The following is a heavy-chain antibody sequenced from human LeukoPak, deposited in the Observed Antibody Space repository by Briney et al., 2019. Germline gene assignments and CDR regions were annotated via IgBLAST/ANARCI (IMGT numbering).Heavy chain of an antibody. CDR3: ARRRRKGNYDSSGQIDY. V-gene: IGHV4-34*01. CDR2: INHSGST. Sequence: SETLSLTCAVYGGSFSGYYWSWIRQPPGKGLEWIGEINHSGSTNYNPSLKSRVTISVDTSKNQFSLKLSSVTAADTAVYYCARRRRKGNYDSSGQIDYWGQGTLVTVSS. D-gene: IGHD3-22*01. CDR1: GGSFSGYY. J-gene: IGHJ4*02.